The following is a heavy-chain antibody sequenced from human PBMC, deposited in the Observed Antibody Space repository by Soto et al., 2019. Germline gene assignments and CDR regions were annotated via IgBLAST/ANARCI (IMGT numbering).Heavy chain of an antibody. Sequence: GGSLRLSCAASGFTFSSYGMHWVRQAPGKGLEWVAVIWYDGSNKYYADSVKGRFTISRDNSKNTLYLQMNSLRAEDTAVYYCARESGGSSGWWAFDYWGQGTLVTVSS. J-gene: IGHJ4*02. CDR3: ARESGGSSGWWAFDY. CDR1: GFTFSSYG. CDR2: IWYDGSNK. V-gene: IGHV3-33*01. D-gene: IGHD6-19*01.